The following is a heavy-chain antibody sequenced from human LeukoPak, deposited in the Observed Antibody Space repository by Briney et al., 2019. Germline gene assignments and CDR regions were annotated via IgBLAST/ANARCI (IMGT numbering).Heavy chain of an antibody. J-gene: IGHJ4*02. V-gene: IGHV3-23*01. CDR1: GLTFSNSA. CDR3: ATGRSIAPSY. D-gene: IGHD6-6*01. Sequence: GGSLRLSCAVSGLTFSNSAMSWARQAPGKGLEWVSAISVGSDVIYYADSVKGRFAISRDNSKHTVYLQMDSLRAEDTAVYYCATGRSIAPSYWGQGTLVTVSS. CDR2: ISVGSDVI.